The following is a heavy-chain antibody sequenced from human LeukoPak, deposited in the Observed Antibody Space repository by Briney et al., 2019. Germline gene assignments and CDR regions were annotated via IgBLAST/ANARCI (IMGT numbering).Heavy chain of an antibody. CDR1: GGTFRIYA. V-gene: IGHV1-69*01. CDR2: VIPIFGTA. J-gene: IGHJ5*02. CDR3: ARGSTTYYDIWSGYSP. D-gene: IGHD3-3*01. Sequence: VKVSCKASGGTFRIYAISWVRQAPGQGLEWMGGVIPIFGTANYAQKFQGRVTITADESTSTAYMELSSLRSEDTAVYYCARGSTTYYDIWSGYSPWGQGTLVTVSS.